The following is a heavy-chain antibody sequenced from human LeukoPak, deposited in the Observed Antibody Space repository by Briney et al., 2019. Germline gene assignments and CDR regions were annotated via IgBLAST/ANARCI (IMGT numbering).Heavy chain of an antibody. Sequence: SETLSLTCTVSGGSISSSSYYWGWIRQPPGKGLEWIGSIYYSGSTYYNPSLKSRVTISVDTSKNQFSLKLSSVTAADTAVYYCARREQHDYGDCVDYYFDYWGQGTLVTVSS. CDR3: ARREQHDYGDCVDYYFDY. CDR2: IYYSGST. V-gene: IGHV4-39*01. D-gene: IGHD4-17*01. CDR1: GGSISSSSYY. J-gene: IGHJ4*02.